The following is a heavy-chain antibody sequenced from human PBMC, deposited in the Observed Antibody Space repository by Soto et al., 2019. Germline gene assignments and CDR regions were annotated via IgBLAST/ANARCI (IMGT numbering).Heavy chain of an antibody. CDR2: MNPNSGNT. CDR3: ARAKKTYCSSTSCYGKCFDP. J-gene: IGHJ5*02. Sequence: ASVKVSCKASGYTFTSYDINWVRQATGQGLEWMGWMNPNSGNTGYAQKFQGRVTMTRNTSISTAYMELSSLRSEDTAVYYCARAKKTYCSSTSCYGKCFDPWGKRTLVTVSS. D-gene: IGHD2-2*01. CDR1: GYTFTSYD. V-gene: IGHV1-8*01.